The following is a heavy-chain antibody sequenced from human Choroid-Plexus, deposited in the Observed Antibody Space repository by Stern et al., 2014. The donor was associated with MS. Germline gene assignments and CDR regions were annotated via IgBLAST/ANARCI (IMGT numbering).Heavy chain of an antibody. CDR1: GYIFTGYY. V-gene: IGHV1-2*02. D-gene: IGHD3-3*01. CDR3: ARDQRGITIFGVVTDYYYLGMDV. J-gene: IGHJ6*02. CDR2: VNPKTGGT. Sequence: VQLVESGAEVKKPGASVKGSCKTSGYIFTGYYIHWVRQAPGQWLEWMGWVNPKTGGTTYAQKFQGRVTMSRGTSISTAYVELSSLTSDDTAVYYCARDQRGITIFGVVTDYYYLGMDVWGQGTTVTVSS.